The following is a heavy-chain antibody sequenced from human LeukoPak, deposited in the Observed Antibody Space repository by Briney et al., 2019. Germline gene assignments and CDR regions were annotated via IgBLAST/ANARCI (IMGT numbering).Heavy chain of an antibody. CDR3: ARDIIDSGYDLEELPLISDY. D-gene: IGHD5-12*01. CDR2: IKQDGSEK. V-gene: IGHV3-7*01. Sequence: GGSLRLSCAASGFTFSSYWMSWVRQAPGKGLELVANIKQDGSEKYYVDSVKGRFTISRDNAKNSLYLQMNSLRAEDTAVYYCARDIIDSGYDLEELPLISDYWGQGTLVTVSS. J-gene: IGHJ4*02. CDR1: GFTFSSYW.